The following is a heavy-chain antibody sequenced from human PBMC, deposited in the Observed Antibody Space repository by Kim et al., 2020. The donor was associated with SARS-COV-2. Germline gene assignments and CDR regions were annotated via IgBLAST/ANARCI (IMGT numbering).Heavy chain of an antibody. Sequence: GESLKISCKGSGYSFTSYWIGWVRQMPGKGLEWMGIIYPGDSDTRYSPSFQGQVTISADKSISTAYLQWSSLKASDTAMYYCARLARGDSGYDLGLDYWGQGTLVTVSS. CDR2: IYPGDSDT. CDR1: GYSFTSYW. J-gene: IGHJ4*02. V-gene: IGHV5-51*01. CDR3: ARLARGDSGYDLGLDY. D-gene: IGHD5-12*01.